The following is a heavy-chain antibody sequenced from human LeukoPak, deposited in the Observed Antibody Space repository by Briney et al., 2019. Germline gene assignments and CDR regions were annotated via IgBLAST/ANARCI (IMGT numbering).Heavy chain of an antibody. CDR3: ARTDILTGYYWAMSDAFDI. J-gene: IGHJ3*02. CDR1: GYSFTSYW. V-gene: IGHV5-51*01. D-gene: IGHD3-9*01. CDR2: IYPGDSDT. Sequence: GESLKISCKGSGYSFTSYWIGWVRQMPGKGLEWMGIIYPGDSDTRYSPSFQGQVTISADKSISTAYLQWSSLKASDTAMYYCARTDILTGYYWAMSDAFDIWGQGTMVTASS.